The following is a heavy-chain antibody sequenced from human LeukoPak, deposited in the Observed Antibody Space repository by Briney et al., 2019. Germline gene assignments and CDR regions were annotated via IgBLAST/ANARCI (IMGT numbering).Heavy chain of an antibody. CDR2: IYYSGST. V-gene: IGHV4-39*01. CDR1: GGSISSSSYY. Sequence: PSETLSLTCTLSGGSISSSSYYWGWIRQPPGKGLEWIGCIYYSGSTYYNPSLKSRVTISVDTSKNQFSLKLSSVTAADTAVYYCASALPVYVWGSPGFDYWGQGTLVTVSS. CDR3: ASALPVYVWGSPGFDY. D-gene: IGHD3-16*01. J-gene: IGHJ4*02.